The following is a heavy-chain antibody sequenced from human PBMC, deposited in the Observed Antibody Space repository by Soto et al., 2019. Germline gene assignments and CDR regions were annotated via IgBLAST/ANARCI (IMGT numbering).Heavy chain of an antibody. J-gene: IGHJ4*02. V-gene: IGHV3-23*01. D-gene: IGHD5-18*01. CDR2: IGDSATST. CDR1: GFTFSTYA. Sequence: GGSLRLSCAASGFTFSTYAMTWVRQAPGKGLEWVSSIGDSATSTYYADSVKGRFTISRDNSKNTLYLQMNSLRAEDTALYYCAKDPGFSHGYDYWGQGTLVTVSS. CDR3: AKDPGFSHGYDY.